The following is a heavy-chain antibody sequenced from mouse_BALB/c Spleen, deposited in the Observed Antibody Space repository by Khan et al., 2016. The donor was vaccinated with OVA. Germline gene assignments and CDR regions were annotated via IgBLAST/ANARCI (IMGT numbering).Heavy chain of an antibody. D-gene: IGHD2-12*01. J-gene: IGHJ3*01. CDR3: TSWSYWFAY. V-gene: IGHV1S22*01. CDR1: GYTFTSYW. Sequence: LQQPGSELVRPGASVKLSCKASGYTFTSYWMHWVKQRPGQGLEWIGDIYPGSGSTNYDEKFKSKATLTVDTSSSTAYMQPSSLTSEDSAVSYSTSWSYWFAYWGQGVLVTVSA. CDR2: IYPGSGST.